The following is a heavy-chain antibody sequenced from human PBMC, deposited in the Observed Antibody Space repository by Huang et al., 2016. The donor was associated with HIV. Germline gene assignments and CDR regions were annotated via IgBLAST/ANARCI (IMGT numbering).Heavy chain of an antibody. CDR1: GFTFTNYA. CDR3: ARGRDGRSGFYFGDFDN. Sequence: QVQLVESGGGVVQPGRSLRLSCAASGFTFTNYAMHWVRQAPGKGLDWVTLISFTGSNIYYTDSVKGRFSISRDNSKSTMFLHMNRLRFEDTAVYYCARGRDGRSGFYFGDFDNWGQGILVTVSS. CDR2: ISFTGSNI. J-gene: IGHJ4*02. V-gene: IGHV3-30*04. D-gene: IGHD3-22*01.